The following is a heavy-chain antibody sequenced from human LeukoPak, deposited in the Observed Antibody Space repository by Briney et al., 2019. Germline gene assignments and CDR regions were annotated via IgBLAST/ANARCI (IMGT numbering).Heavy chain of an antibody. V-gene: IGHV4-34*01. J-gene: IGHJ4*02. D-gene: IGHD3-22*01. CDR3: ARGLVMGFTDY. CDR2: INHSGST. CDR1: GGSFSGYY. Sequence: SETLSLTCAVYGGSFSGYYWSWIRQPPGKGLEWIGEINHSGSTNYNPSLKSRVTISVDTSKNQSSLKLSSVTAADAAVYYCARGLVMGFTDYWGQGTLVTVSS.